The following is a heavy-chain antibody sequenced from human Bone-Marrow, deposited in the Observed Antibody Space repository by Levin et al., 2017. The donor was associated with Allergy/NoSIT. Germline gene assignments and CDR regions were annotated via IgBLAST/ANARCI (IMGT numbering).Heavy chain of an antibody. V-gene: IGHV3-30-3*01. CDR3: ARDGELGGYFFYMDV. D-gene: IGHD3-16*01. Sequence: GGSLRLSCGTSGFSFSRYSMHWVRLAPGKGLEWVTLISYESTNKIYADSVTGRFTVSRDNSKNTVYLQMNSLRAEDTAVYYCARDGELGGYFFYMDVWGKGTTVTVSS. CDR1: GFSFSRYS. CDR2: ISYESTNK. J-gene: IGHJ6*03.